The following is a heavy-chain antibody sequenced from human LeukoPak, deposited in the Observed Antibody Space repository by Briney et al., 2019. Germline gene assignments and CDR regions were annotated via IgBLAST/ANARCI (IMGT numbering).Heavy chain of an antibody. J-gene: IGHJ4*02. CDR3: ARVPTTGCWSGYSNSYFDY. Sequence: PGGSLRLSCAASGFTFSTYTMNWVRQAPGKGLEWGSSISSRSSYMDYADSVKGRFTISRDNTKNSLYLQMDSLRAEDTAVYYCARVPTTGCWSGYSNSYFDYWGPGTLVTVSS. CDR2: ISSRSSYM. CDR1: GFTFSTYT. D-gene: IGHD3-3*01. V-gene: IGHV3-21*01.